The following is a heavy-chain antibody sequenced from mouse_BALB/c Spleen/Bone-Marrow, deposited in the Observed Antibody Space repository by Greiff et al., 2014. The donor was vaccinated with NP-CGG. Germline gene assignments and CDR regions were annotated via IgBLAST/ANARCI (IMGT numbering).Heavy chain of an antibody. CDR1: GFTFSSFG. D-gene: IGHD1-1*01. CDR3: VRSGSSSGYFDY. Sequence: DVMLVESGGGLVQPGGSRKLSCAASGFTFSSFGMHWVRQAPEKGLEWVAYISSGSSTIYYGDTVMGRFLISRDNPNNTLFLQMTSLRSEDTATYYCVRSGSSSGYFDYWGQGTTLTVSS. V-gene: IGHV5-17*02. J-gene: IGHJ2*01. CDR2: ISSGSSTI.